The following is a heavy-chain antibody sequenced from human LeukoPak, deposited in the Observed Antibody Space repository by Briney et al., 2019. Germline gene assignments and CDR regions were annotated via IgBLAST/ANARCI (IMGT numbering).Heavy chain of an antibody. Sequence: PSETLSLTRAVSGYSISSGYYWGWIRQPPGEGLEWIGSIYHSGSTYYNPSLKSRVTISVDTSKNQFALKLSSVTAADTAVYYCARQVRPDAFDIWGQGTMVTVSS. CDR1: GYSISSGYY. J-gene: IGHJ3*02. V-gene: IGHV4-38-2*01. CDR2: IYHSGST. D-gene: IGHD1-1*01. CDR3: ARQVRPDAFDI.